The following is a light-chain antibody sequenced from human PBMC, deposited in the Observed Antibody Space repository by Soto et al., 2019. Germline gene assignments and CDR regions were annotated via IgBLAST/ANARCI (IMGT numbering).Light chain of an antibody. Sequence: EIVLTQSPGTLSLSPGERATLSCRASQSVSSNYLAWYQQKPGQAPMLLIYGASSRATGIPDRFSGSGSGTDFTLTINRLEPEDFALYYCQQYGSSPFTFGPGTKVDIK. CDR2: GAS. J-gene: IGKJ3*01. CDR3: QQYGSSPFT. CDR1: QSVSSNY. V-gene: IGKV3-20*01.